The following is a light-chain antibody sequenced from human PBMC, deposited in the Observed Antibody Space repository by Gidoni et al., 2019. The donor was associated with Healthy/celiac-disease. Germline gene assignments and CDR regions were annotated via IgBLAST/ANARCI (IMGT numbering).Light chain of an antibody. CDR2: STS. Sequence: QTVVTLESSLTVSPGGTVTLTCASSTAAVTSGYYPNWFQQKPGQAPRALIYSTSNKHPWPPARLSGSLLGGKAALTLSGVQPEDEAEYYCLLYYGGGVVFGGGTKLTVL. CDR3: LLYYGGGVV. J-gene: IGLJ2*01. CDR1: TAAVTSGYY. V-gene: IGLV7-43*01.